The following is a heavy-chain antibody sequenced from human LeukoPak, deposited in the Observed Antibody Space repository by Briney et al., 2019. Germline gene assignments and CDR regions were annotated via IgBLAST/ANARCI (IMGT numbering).Heavy chain of an antibody. V-gene: IGHV3-33*01. CDR1: GLTFSSYG. CDR2: IWYDGSNK. CDR3: ARHCSSTSCSPH. D-gene: IGHD2-2*01. J-gene: IGHJ4*02. Sequence: GGSLRLSCAASGLTFSSYGMHWVRQAPGKGLEWVAVIWYDGSNKYYADSVKGRFTISRDNSKNTLYLQMNSLRAEDTAVYYCARHCSSTSCSPHWGQGTLVTVSS.